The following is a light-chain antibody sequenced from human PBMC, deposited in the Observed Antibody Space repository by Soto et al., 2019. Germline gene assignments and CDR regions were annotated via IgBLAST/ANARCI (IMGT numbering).Light chain of an antibody. CDR3: QQYQNLWT. CDR2: RAS. J-gene: IGKJ1*01. Sequence: EIVMTQSPATLSVSPGGRATLSCRASQTISNTFLAWYQQRPGQAPRLLIYRASARATGIPARFSGSGSGTEFTLTIGSLQSEDSAVYYCQQYQNLWTFGQGTKVDI. CDR1: QTISNT. V-gene: IGKV3-15*01.